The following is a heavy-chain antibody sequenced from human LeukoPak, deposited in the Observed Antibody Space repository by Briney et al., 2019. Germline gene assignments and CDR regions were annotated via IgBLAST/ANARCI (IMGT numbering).Heavy chain of an antibody. V-gene: IGHV1-18*01. D-gene: IGHD5-18*01. Sequence: ASVKVSCKASGYTFNSYGISWVRQAPGQGLERMGWVSAYNGHTNYAQKFQERVTITRDMSTSTAYMELSSLRSEDTAVYYCAAAGGYGYSYDYWGQGTLVTVSS. CDR3: AAAGGYGYSYDY. CDR1: GYTFNSYG. CDR2: VSAYNGHT. J-gene: IGHJ4*02.